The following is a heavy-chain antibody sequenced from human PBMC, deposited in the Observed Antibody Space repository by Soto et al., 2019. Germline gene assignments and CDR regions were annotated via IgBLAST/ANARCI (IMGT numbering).Heavy chain of an antibody. D-gene: IGHD2-21*02. CDR1: GYTFTSYY. J-gene: IGHJ2*01. CDR3: ARTPLYCGGDCYPYWYFDL. V-gene: IGHV1-46*01. CDR2: INPSGGST. Sequence: QVQLVQSGAEVKKPGASVKVSCKASGYTFTSYYMHWVRQAPGQGLEWRGIINPSGGSTSYAQKFQGRVTMTRDTSTSTVYMELSSLRSEDTAVYYCARTPLYCGGDCYPYWYFDLWGRGTLVTVSS.